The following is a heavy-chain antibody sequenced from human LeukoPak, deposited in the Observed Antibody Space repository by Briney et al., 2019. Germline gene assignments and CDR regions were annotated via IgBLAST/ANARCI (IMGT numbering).Heavy chain of an antibody. V-gene: IGHV4-34*01. J-gene: IGHJ4*02. Sequence: PSETLSLTCAVSGGSFSGYYWSWIRQPPGKGLEWIGEINHSGSTNYNPSLKSRVTISVDTSKTQFSPKLSSVTAADTAVYYCARFTVARGPFDYWGQGTLVTVSS. CDR1: GGSFSGYY. CDR2: INHSGST. CDR3: ARFTVARGPFDY. D-gene: IGHD2-21*01.